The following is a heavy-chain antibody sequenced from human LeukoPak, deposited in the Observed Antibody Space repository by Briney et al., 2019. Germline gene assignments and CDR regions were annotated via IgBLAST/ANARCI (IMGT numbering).Heavy chain of an antibody. V-gene: IGHV1-24*01. Sequence: ASVKVSCKVSGYTLTELSMHWVRQAPGKGLEWMGGFDPEDGETIYAQKFQGRVTMTEDTSTDTAYMELGSLRSEDTAVYYCATYSAYSGSYYFDYWGQGTLVTVSS. J-gene: IGHJ4*02. CDR3: ATYSAYSGSYYFDY. D-gene: IGHD1-26*01. CDR1: GYTLTELS. CDR2: FDPEDGET.